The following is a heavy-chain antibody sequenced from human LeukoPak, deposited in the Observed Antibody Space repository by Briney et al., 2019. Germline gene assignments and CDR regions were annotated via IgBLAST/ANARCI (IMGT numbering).Heavy chain of an antibody. CDR3: AEDYGGGNWFDP. J-gene: IGHJ5*02. CDR1: GYTFTSYG. D-gene: IGHD4-23*01. Sequence: ASVKVSCKASGYTFTSYGISWVRQAPGQGLEWMGWISAYNGNTNNAQKLQGRVTMTTDTSTSTAYMELRSLRSDDTAVYYCAEDYGGGNWFDPWGQGTLVTVSS. V-gene: IGHV1-18*01. CDR2: ISAYNGNT.